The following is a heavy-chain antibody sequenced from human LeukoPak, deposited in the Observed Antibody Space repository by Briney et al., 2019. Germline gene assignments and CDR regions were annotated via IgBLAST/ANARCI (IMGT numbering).Heavy chain of an antibody. CDR1: GFTFSSYA. Sequence: GRSLRLSCAASGFTFSSYAMHWVRQAPGKGPEWVAVISYDGSNKYYADSVKGRFTISRDNSKNSLYLQMNSLRAEDTAVYYCARDSDFWSGLLDYWGQGTLVTVSS. CDR2: ISYDGSNK. CDR3: ARDSDFWSGLLDY. V-gene: IGHV3-30-3*01. J-gene: IGHJ4*02. D-gene: IGHD3-3*01.